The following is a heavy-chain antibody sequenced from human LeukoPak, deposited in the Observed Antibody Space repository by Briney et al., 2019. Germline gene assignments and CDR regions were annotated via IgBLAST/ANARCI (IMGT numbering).Heavy chain of an antibody. CDR1: GFTLSSYW. V-gene: IGHV3-7*01. Sequence: GGSLRLSCAASGFTLSSYWMSWVRQAPGKGLEWVANIKQDGSEKYYVDSVKGRFTISRDNAKNSLYLQMNSLRAEDTAVYYCARDGQGAAGYPTNYYYYYMDVWGKGTTVTVSS. J-gene: IGHJ6*03. D-gene: IGHD1-26*01. CDR2: IKQDGSEK. CDR3: ARDGQGAAGYPTNYYYYYMDV.